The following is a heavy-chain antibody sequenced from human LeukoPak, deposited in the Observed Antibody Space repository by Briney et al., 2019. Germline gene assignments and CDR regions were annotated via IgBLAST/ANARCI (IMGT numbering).Heavy chain of an antibody. CDR2: ISGSGGST. D-gene: IGHD3-10*01. J-gene: IGHJ4*02. CDR1: GFTFSSYD. V-gene: IGHV3-23*01. Sequence: GGSLRLSCEASGFTFSSYDMNWVRQAPGKGLEWVSVISGSGGSTDYADSVKGRFSISRGNSKNTLYLQMNSLRAEDTAVYYCAKGQLWFGGFSYFDYWGQGTLVTVSS. CDR3: AKGQLWFGGFSYFDY.